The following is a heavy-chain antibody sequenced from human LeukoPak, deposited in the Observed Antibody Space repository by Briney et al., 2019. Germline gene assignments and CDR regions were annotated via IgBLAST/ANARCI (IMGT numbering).Heavy chain of an antibody. Sequence: GRSLRPSCAAAGFTFSSYGMHWVRHAPSKGREWAAGISYDGSNKYYADSVKGRFTISRDNSKNTLYLQMNSLRDEDTAVYYCARDRRLVPATAPFDYWGQGTLVTVSS. D-gene: IGHD2-2*01. CDR3: ARDRRLVPATAPFDY. CDR2: ISYDGSNK. CDR1: GFTFSSYG. V-gene: IGHV3-30*03. J-gene: IGHJ4*02.